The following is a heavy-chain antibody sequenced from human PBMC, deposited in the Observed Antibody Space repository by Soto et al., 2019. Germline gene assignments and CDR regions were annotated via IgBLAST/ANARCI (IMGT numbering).Heavy chain of an antibody. V-gene: IGHV2-70*11. CDR1: GFSRSTSGVS. J-gene: IGHJ4*02. Sequence: SGPTLVNPTETLTLTCSLSGFSRSTSGVSVSWIRQPPGKALEWLARIDWDDDKYYNTSLTTRLTISKDTSKREVVLTVTNTDPVDTATYYCARAYYDIMTGMYYFDHWGQGTLVTVSS. D-gene: IGHD3-9*01. CDR3: ARAYYDIMTGMYYFDH. CDR2: IDWDDDK.